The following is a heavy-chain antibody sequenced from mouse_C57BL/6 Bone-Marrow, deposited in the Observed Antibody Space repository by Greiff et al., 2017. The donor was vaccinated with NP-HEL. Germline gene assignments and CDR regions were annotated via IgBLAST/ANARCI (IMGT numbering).Heavy chain of an antibody. CDR2: INPGSGGT. J-gene: IGHJ3*01. CDR1: GYAFTNYL. V-gene: IGHV1-54*01. CDR3: ARSGDFAY. D-gene: IGHD3-3*01. Sequence: VQLQQSGAELVRPGTSVKVSCKASGYAFTNYLIEWVKQRPGQGLEWIGVINPGSGGTNYNEKFKGKATLTADKSSSTAYMQLSSLTSEDSAVYFCARSGDFAYWGQGTLVTVSA.